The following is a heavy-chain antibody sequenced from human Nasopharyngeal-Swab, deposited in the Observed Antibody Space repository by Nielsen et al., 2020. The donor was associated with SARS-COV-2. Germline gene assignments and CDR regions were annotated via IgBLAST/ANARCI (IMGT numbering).Heavy chain of an antibody. CDR1: GGSITNGNYQ. D-gene: IGHD4/OR15-4a*01. Sequence: LRLSCTVSGGSITNGNYQWSWIRQPAGKGLEWLGHIYTSGDTNYNASLESRVPISVDTSKNQFSLKLTSVTAADTAVFYCARDRWGMLPTHWGQGILVTVSS. CDR2: IYTSGDT. CDR3: ARDRWGMLPTH. V-gene: IGHV4-61*09. J-gene: IGHJ4*02.